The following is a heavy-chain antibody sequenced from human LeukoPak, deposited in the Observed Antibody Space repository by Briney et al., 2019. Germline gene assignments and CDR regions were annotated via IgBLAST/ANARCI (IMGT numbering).Heavy chain of an antibody. D-gene: IGHD3-22*01. Sequence: GGSLRLSCAASGFTFSSYAMNWVRQAPGKGLEWVAVISNDGRNKYYADSVKGRFTISRDNSKNTLYLQMNSLRAEDTAVYYCARASDYYDSSGYYQGSYYFDYWGQGTLVTVSS. CDR3: ARASDYYDSSGYYQGSYYFDY. J-gene: IGHJ4*02. CDR2: ISNDGRNK. V-gene: IGHV3-30-3*01. CDR1: GFTFSSYA.